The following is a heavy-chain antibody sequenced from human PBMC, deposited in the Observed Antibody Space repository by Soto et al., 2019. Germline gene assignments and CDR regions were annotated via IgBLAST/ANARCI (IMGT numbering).Heavy chain of an antibody. CDR2: IYSGGST. J-gene: IGHJ6*02. V-gene: IGHV3-53*01. CDR1: GFTVSSNY. D-gene: IGHD3-22*01. Sequence: GGSLRLSCAASGFTVSSNYMSWVRQAPGKGLEWVSVIYSGGSTYYADSVEGRFTISRDNSKNTLYLQMNSLRAEDTAVYYCARARTGARRYYYDSSGYPPDRYGMDVWGQGTTVTVSS. CDR3: ARARTGARRYYYDSSGYPPDRYGMDV.